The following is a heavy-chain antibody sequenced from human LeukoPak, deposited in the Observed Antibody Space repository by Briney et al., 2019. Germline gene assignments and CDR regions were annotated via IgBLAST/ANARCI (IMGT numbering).Heavy chain of an antibody. Sequence: GASVKVSCKASGYTFTGYYMHWVRQAPGQGLEWMGWINPNSGGTNYAQKFQGRVTMTRDTSTSTVYMELSSLRSEDTAVYYCARDKTPLDSYYYDSSGYYPGDYWGQGTLVTVSS. CDR2: INPNSGGT. CDR3: ARDKTPLDSYYYDSSGYYPGDY. CDR1: GYTFTGYY. V-gene: IGHV1-2*02. D-gene: IGHD3-22*01. J-gene: IGHJ4*02.